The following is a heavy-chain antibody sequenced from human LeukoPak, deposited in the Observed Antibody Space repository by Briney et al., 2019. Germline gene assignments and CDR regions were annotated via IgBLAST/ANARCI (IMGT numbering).Heavy chain of an antibody. CDR3: ARAVLKDTIFGVVIINGLSAFDI. V-gene: IGHV4-30-2*01. Sequence: SQTLSLTCTVSGGSISSGGYYWSWIRQPPGKGLEWIGYIYHSGSTYYNPSLKSRVTISVDRSKNQFSLKLSSVTAADTAVYYCARAVLKDTIFGVVIINGLSAFDIWGQGTMVTVSS. J-gene: IGHJ3*02. CDR1: GGSISSGGYY. D-gene: IGHD3-3*01. CDR2: IYHSGST.